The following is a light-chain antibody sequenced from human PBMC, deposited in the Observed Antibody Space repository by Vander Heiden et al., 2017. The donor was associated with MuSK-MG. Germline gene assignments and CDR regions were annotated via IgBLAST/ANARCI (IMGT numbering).Light chain of an antibody. J-gene: IGKJ1*01. CDR3: RQSLQTPLT. V-gene: IGKV2-28*01. Sequence: DIVMTQSPLSLPVTPGEPASISCRSSQSLLQDNGYNYLDWYLQKPGQSPQVLIYLGSNRASGVPDRFSGSGSGTDFTLKISRVEAEDVGVYYCRQSLQTPLTFGQGTRVDIK. CDR2: LGS. CDR1: QSLLQDNGYNY.